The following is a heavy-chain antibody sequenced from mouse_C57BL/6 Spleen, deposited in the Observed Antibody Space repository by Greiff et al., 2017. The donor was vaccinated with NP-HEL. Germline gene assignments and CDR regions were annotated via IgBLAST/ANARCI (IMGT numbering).Heavy chain of an antibody. J-gene: IGHJ2*01. V-gene: IGHV1-26*01. Sequence: VQLQQSGPELVKPGASVKISCKASGYTFTDYYMNWVKQSHGKSLEWIGDINPNNGGTSYNQKFKGKATLTVDKSSSTAYMELRSLTSEDSAVYYCARLGAYYSNYDYFDYWGQGTTLTVSS. CDR3: ARLGAYYSNYDYFDY. CDR1: GYTFTDYY. D-gene: IGHD2-5*01. CDR2: INPNNGGT.